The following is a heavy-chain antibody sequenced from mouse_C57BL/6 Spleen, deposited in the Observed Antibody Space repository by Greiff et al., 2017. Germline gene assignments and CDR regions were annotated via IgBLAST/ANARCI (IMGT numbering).Heavy chain of an antibody. Sequence: QVQLQQSGPELVKPGASVKISCKASGYAFSSSWMNWVKQRPGKGLEWIGRIYPGDGDTNYNGKFKGKATLTADKSSSTASIQLSSLTSEDSAVYFCARSDYYGSSSWSFDVWGTGTTATVSS. CDR1: GYAFSSSW. CDR2: IYPGDGDT. CDR3: ARSDYYGSSSWSFDV. V-gene: IGHV1-82*01. J-gene: IGHJ1*03. D-gene: IGHD1-1*01.